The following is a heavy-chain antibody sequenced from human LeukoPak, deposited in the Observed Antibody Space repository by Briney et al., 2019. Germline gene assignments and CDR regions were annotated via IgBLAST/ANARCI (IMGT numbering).Heavy chain of an antibody. D-gene: IGHD3-9*01. Sequence: GGSLRLSCAASGFTFSSFGMSWVRQAPGKGLEWVSAISGSGGSTYNADSVKGRFTISRDNSKNTLYLQMNSLRAEDTAVYYCAKCILTGYYKGYMDVWGKGTTVTISS. V-gene: IGHV3-23*01. CDR3: AKCILTGYYKGYMDV. CDR1: GFTFSSFG. CDR2: ISGSGGST. J-gene: IGHJ6*03.